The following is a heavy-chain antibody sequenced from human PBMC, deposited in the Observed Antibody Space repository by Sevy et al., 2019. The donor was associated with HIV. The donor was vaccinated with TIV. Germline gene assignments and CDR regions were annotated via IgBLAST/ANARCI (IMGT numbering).Heavy chain of an antibody. CDR2: IYASGST. Sequence: SETLSLTCTVSGGSISSYCWSWIRQPAGKGLEWIGRIYASGSTNYNPSLKSRVTMSVDTSKNQFSLKLSSVTAADTAVYYCARDRGDDYVWGSYRPGHSFDYWGQGTLVTVSS. V-gene: IGHV4-4*07. CDR3: ARDRGDDYVWGSYRPGHSFDY. CDR1: GGSISSYC. J-gene: IGHJ4*02. D-gene: IGHD3-16*02.